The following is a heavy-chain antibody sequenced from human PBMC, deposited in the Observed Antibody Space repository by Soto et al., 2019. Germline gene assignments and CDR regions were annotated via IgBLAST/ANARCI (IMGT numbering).Heavy chain of an antibody. CDR3: ARSDDILTGYSQFDP. CDR2: IYYSGST. CDR1: GGSISSYY. V-gene: IGHV4-59*01. J-gene: IGHJ5*02. D-gene: IGHD3-9*01. Sequence: SETLSLTCTVSGGSISSYYWSWIRQPPGKGLERIGYIYYSGSTNYNPSLKSRVTISVDTSKNQFSLKLSSVTAADTAVYYCARSDDILTGYSQFDPWGQGTQVTVSS.